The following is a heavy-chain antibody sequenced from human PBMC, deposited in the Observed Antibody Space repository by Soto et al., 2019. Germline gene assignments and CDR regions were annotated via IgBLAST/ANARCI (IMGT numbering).Heavy chain of an antibody. CDR2: IYHSGST. CDR1: GYSISSGYY. Sequence: SETLSLTCAVSGYSISSGYYWGWIRQPPGKGLEWIGSIYHSGSTYYNPSLKSRVTISVDTSKNQFSLKLSSVTAADTAVYYCARGTYYYDSSGYYGPFDYWGQGTLVT. V-gene: IGHV4-38-2*01. CDR3: ARGTYYYDSSGYYGPFDY. J-gene: IGHJ4*02. D-gene: IGHD3-22*01.